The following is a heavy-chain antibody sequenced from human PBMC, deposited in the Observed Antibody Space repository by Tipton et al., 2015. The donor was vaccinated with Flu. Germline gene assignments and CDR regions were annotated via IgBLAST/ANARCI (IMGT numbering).Heavy chain of an antibody. V-gene: IGHV6-1*01. CDR3: ARGAPQMAVAGSEFDY. J-gene: IGHJ4*02. CDR1: GDSVSSNSAA. D-gene: IGHD6-19*01. Sequence: PGLVKPSQTLSLTCAISGDSVSSNSAAWNWIRQSPSRGLEWLGRTYYRSKWYNDYAVSVKSRITINPDTSKNQFSLQLNSVTPEDTAVYYGARGAPQMAVAGSEFDYWGQGTLVTISS. CDR2: TYYRSKWYN.